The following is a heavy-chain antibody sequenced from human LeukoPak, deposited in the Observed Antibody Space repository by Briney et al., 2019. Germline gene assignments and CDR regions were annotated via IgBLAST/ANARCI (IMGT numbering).Heavy chain of an antibody. CDR3: SNRDFRGFDY. CDR2: IIPIFGTA. Sequence: GASVNVSCKASGGTFSSYAISWVRQAPGQGLEWMGGIIPIFGTANYAQKFQGRVTITADESTSTAYMELSSLRSEDTAVYYCSNRDFRGFDYWGQGTLVTVSS. D-gene: IGHD3-3*01. J-gene: IGHJ4*02. V-gene: IGHV1-69*13. CDR1: GGTFSSYA.